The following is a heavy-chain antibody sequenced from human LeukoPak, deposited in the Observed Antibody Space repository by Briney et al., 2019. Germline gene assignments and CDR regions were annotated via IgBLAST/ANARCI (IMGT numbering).Heavy chain of an antibody. CDR1: GASISSYY. CDR2: IYYSGST. Sequence: SETLSLTCTVSGASISSYYWSWIRQPPGKGLEWIGYIYYSGSTYYNPSLKSRVTISVDTSKNQFSLKLSSVTAADTAVYYCARGLYNYGHGDYWGQGTLVTVSS. V-gene: IGHV4-59*06. D-gene: IGHD5-18*01. J-gene: IGHJ4*02. CDR3: ARGLYNYGHGDY.